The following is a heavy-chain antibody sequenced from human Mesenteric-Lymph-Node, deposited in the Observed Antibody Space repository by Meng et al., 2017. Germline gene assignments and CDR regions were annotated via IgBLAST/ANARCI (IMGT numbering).Heavy chain of an antibody. CDR2: IIPIFGTA. Sequence: SVKVSCKASGGTFSSYAISWVRQAPGQGLEWMGGIIPIFGTANYAQKFQGRVTITADESTSTAYMELSSLRSEDTAVYYCARELAYCGGDCYPTHYYYYGMDVWGQGTTVTVSS. CDR3: ARELAYCGGDCYPTHYYYYGMDV. V-gene: IGHV1-69*13. D-gene: IGHD2-21*02. CDR1: GGTFSSYA. J-gene: IGHJ6*02.